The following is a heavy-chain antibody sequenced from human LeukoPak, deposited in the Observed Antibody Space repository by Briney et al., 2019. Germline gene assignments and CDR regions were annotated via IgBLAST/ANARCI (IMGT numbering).Heavy chain of an antibody. CDR3: ARGRGDLIVGTTTTYFDY. CDR2: INHSGST. CDR1: GGSFSGYY. V-gene: IGHV4-34*01. Sequence: KASETLPLTCAVYGGSFSGYYWSWIRQPPGEGLEWIGEINHSGSTNYNPSLKSRVTISVDTSKNQFSLKLSSVTAADTAVYYCARGRGDLIVGTTTTYFDYWGQGTLVTVSS. D-gene: IGHD1-26*01. J-gene: IGHJ4*02.